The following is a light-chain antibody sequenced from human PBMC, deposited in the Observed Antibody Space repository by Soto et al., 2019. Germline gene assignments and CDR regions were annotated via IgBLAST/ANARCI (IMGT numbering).Light chain of an antibody. Sequence: QSVLTQPPSASRTPGQRVTLPCSGSSSDLGSNSVNWYQQLPGAAPRLLIYDNAHRPSVVPDRFSASKSGTSASLAISGVRSEDEAFYYCATWSDSLKGWVFGGGTKLTVL. CDR1: SSDLGSNS. CDR3: ATWSDSLKGWV. CDR2: DNA. J-gene: IGLJ3*02. V-gene: IGLV1-44*01.